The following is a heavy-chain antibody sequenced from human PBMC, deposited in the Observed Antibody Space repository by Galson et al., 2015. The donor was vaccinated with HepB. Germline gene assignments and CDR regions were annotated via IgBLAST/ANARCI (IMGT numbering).Heavy chain of an antibody. CDR1: GFTFSSYW. J-gene: IGHJ5*02. CDR3: AKDLAYSGSYDWFDP. Sequence: SLRLSCAASGFTFSSYWMSWVRQAPGKGLEWVANIKQDGSEKYYVDSVKGRFTISRDNAKNSLYLQMNSLRAEDTAVYYCAKDLAYSGSYDWFDPWGQGTLVTVSS. CDR2: IKQDGSEK. D-gene: IGHD1-26*01. V-gene: IGHV3-7*03.